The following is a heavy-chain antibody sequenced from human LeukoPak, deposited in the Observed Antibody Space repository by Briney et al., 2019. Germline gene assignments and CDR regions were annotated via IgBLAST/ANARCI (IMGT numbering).Heavy chain of an antibody. CDR1: GDSITSGYY. Sequence: SETLSLTCTVSGDSITSGYYWGWIRQPPGKGLEWIGCIYHSGTAYYNSSLKSRVTISVDTSKNQFSLNLTSVTAADTAVYYCAREGQWLHWGQGTLVTVSS. CDR2: IYHSGTA. CDR3: AREGQWLH. J-gene: IGHJ4*02. V-gene: IGHV4-38-2*02. D-gene: IGHD6-19*01.